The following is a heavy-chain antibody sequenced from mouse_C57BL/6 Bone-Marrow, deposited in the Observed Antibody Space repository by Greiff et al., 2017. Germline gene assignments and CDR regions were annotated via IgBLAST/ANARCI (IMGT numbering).Heavy chain of an antibody. Sequence: VQLQQPGAELVRPGSSVKLSCKASGYTFTSYWMDWVKQRPGQGLEWIGNIYPSDSETHYNEKFKDKATLTVDKSSNTAYMQLSSLTSEDSAVYYGARDYYGSSGIAYWGQGTLVTVSA. CDR3: ARDYYGSSGIAY. V-gene: IGHV1-61*01. CDR2: IYPSDSET. D-gene: IGHD1-1*01. J-gene: IGHJ3*01. CDR1: GYTFTSYW.